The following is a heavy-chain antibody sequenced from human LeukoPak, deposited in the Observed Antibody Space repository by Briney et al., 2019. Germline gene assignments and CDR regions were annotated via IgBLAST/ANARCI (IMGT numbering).Heavy chain of an antibody. J-gene: IGHJ4*02. CDR1: EFTFDDYG. D-gene: IGHD6-13*01. Sequence: GGSLRLSCAASEFTFDDYGMSWVRQAPGKGLEWVSGINWNGGSTGYADSVKGRFTISRDNAKNSLYLQMNSLRAEDTAVYYCARDGIAAAGFLDYWGQGTLVTVSS. CDR3: ARDGIAAAGFLDY. V-gene: IGHV3-20*04. CDR2: INWNGGST.